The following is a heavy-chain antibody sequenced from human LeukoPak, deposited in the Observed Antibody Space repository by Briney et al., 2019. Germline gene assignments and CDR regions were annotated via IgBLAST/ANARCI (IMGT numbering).Heavy chain of an antibody. CDR1: GYSISSGYY. CDR3: ARVRTTVTNFDY. Sequence: SETLSLTCTVSGYSISSGYYWGWIRQPPGKGLEWIGSIYHSGSTYYNPSLKSRVTISVDTSKNQSSLKLSSVTAADTAVYYCARVRTTVTNFDYWGQGTLVTVSS. J-gene: IGHJ4*02. CDR2: IYHSGST. V-gene: IGHV4-38-2*02. D-gene: IGHD4-17*01.